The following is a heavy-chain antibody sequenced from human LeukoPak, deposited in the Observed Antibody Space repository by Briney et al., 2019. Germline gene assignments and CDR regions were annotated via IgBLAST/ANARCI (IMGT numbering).Heavy chain of an antibody. D-gene: IGHD2/OR15-2a*01. CDR1: GFTFSSYA. CDR3: ARDLDDLNTFPSFFQH. V-gene: IGHV3-30*14. Sequence: GGSLRLSCAASGFTFSSYAMHWVRQAPGKGLEWVAVISYDGSNKYYADSVKGRFTISRDNSKSTVYLQMHSLRVEDTALYYCARDLDDLNTFPSFFQHWGQGTLVTVSS. CDR2: ISYDGSNK. J-gene: IGHJ1*01.